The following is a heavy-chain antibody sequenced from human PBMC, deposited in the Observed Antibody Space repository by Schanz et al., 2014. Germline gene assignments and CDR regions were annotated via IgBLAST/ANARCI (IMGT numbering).Heavy chain of an antibody. Sequence: QILLVQPGPEVKKPGASVTVSCKASGYDFHIYAYSWVRQAPGQGPEWIGWISGYTGDTKYAQKFQHRVNMTTDRTTSTVYMELRSLRCDDTAVYFCARDNGRIPAANSFDYWGQGTLVTVSS. V-gene: IGHV1-18*01. D-gene: IGHD1-26*01. CDR3: ARDNGRIPAANSFDY. CDR2: ISGYTGDT. CDR1: GYDFHIYA. J-gene: IGHJ4*02.